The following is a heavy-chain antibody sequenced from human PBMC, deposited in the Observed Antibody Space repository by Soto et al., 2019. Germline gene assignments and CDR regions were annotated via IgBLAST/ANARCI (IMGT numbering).Heavy chain of an antibody. V-gene: IGHV5-51*03. CDR1: GYSFTSYW. D-gene: IGHD3-9*01. CDR2: IFPGDSET. CDR3: ARGGRSLTGDNYYFDY. Sequence: RQGASLKISCKGSGYSFTSYWIGWVRQMPGKGLEWMGIIFPGDSETRYSPSFQGQVTMSADKSISTAYVQWSSLKASDTAIYYCARGGRSLTGDNYYFDYWGQGTLVTVSS. J-gene: IGHJ4*02.